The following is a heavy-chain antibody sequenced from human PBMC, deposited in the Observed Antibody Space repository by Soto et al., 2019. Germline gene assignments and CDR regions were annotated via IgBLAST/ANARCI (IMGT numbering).Heavy chain of an antibody. CDR2: INHSGSS. J-gene: IGHJ4*02. V-gene: IGHV4-34*01. D-gene: IGHD2-15*01. CDR1: GGSFSGYY. CDR3: ARGISLIVEVHRDAPDKYYFDS. Sequence: SETLSLTCAVYGGSFSGYYWSWIRQSPGKGLEWIGEINHSGSSISNPSLKSRVTISVDTSKNQFSLKLRSVTAADTTAYYCARGISLIVEVHRDAPDKYYFDSWSQGTLVTVSS.